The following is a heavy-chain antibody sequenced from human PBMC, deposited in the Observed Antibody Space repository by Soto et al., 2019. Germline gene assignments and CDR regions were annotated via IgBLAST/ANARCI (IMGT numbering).Heavy chain of an antibody. D-gene: IGHD6-13*01. Sequence: QVQLVESGGGLVKPGGSLRLSCAVSGFTFSAYYMTWIRQAPGKGLEWVAYSSSSTSHTNYADSVKGRFTISRDNAKNSLFLQMNSLRAEDTAVYYCARGRGAAADYFDFWGQGTLVTVSS. CDR1: GFTFSAYY. J-gene: IGHJ4*02. V-gene: IGHV3-11*05. CDR3: ARGRGAAADYFDF. CDR2: SSSSTSHT.